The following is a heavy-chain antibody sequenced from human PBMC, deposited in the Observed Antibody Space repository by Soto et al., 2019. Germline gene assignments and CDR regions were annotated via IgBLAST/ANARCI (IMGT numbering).Heavy chain of an antibody. J-gene: IGHJ3*02. CDR2: IYYSGST. CDR3: TRESDVVSRAWAFDI. V-gene: IGHV4-31*03. D-gene: IGHD2-21*01. Sequence: QVQLQESGPGLVKPSQTLSLTCTVSGGSITSVDYYWSWIRQHPGKGLEWIGYIYYSGSTYYNPSLKRRVTLPVDTSKNQFSLKLSSVTAADTAVYYCTRESDVVSRAWAFDIWGQGTMVTVSS. CDR1: GGSITSVDYY.